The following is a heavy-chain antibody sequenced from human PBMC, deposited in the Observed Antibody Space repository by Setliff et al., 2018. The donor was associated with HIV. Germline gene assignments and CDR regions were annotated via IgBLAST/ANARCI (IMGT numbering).Heavy chain of an antibody. V-gene: IGHV3-66*03. J-gene: IGHJ4*01. CDR3: AREAPLIRTFDL. CDR2: FYSSSSR. CDR1: GFNVNGHY. D-gene: IGHD2-21*01. Sequence: GGSLRLSCAASGFNVNGHYMAWIRQAPGREMECVAIFYSSSSRYYADSVEGRFTISRDTSRNTLDLQMNSLRPDDTAVYYCAREAPLIRTFDLWGHGTRVTVSS.